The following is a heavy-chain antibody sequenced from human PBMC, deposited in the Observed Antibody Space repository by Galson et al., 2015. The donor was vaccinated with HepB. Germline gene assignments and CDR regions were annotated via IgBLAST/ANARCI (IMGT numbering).Heavy chain of an antibody. Sequence: SLRLSCAASGFTFRTFWMSWGRQAPGKGLEWVANMKGDGSVKYYVDSVKGRFTISRDNARNTLYLEMNSLRTEDTAMYYCARDDWGPACWGPGTLVTVSS. CDR1: GFTFRTFW. CDR2: MKGDGSVK. CDR3: ARDDWGPAC. D-gene: IGHD2-21*01. J-gene: IGHJ4*02. V-gene: IGHV3-7*01.